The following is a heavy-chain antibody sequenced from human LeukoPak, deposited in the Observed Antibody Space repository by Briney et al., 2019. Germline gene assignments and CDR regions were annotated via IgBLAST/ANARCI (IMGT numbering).Heavy chain of an antibody. CDR2: ISA. J-gene: IGHJ5*02. D-gene: IGHD5-24*01. CDR3: ARTTQSEATRLDP. V-gene: IGHV1-18*01. CDR1: GYTFTSYV. Sequence: ALVEVSCKASGYTFTSYVISWVRQAPGQGLEWMGWISASQKLQGRVTMTTDTSTSTAYMEQRSLTYDDTVVYYSARTTQSEATRLDPWGQGTLVTVSS.